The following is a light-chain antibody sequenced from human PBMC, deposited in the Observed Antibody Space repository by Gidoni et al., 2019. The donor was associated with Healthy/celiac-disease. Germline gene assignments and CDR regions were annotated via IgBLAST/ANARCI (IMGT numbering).Light chain of an antibody. Sequence: EIVLTQSPATLSLSPGERATLPCRASQSVSSYLAWYQQKPGQAPRLLIYDASNRAPGIPARFRGSGSGTDFTLTISSLEPEDFAVYYCQQRSNWPPTFGQGTRLEIK. CDR3: QQRSNWPPT. CDR2: DAS. V-gene: IGKV3-11*01. CDR1: QSVSSY. J-gene: IGKJ5*01.